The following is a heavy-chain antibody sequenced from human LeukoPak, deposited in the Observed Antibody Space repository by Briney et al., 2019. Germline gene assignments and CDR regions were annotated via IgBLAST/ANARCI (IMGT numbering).Heavy chain of an antibody. CDR2: ISPSNGKT. CDR1: GYTFTSYG. V-gene: IGHV1-18*01. J-gene: IGHJ4*02. Sequence: GASVKVSCKASGYTFTSYGITWVRQAPGQGLEWMGWISPSNGKTDYEHNLQGRVTMTTDTSTSTAYMELSSLGSDDTAVYYCARAYGDYWGQGTLVTVSS. D-gene: IGHD4-17*01. CDR3: ARAYGDY.